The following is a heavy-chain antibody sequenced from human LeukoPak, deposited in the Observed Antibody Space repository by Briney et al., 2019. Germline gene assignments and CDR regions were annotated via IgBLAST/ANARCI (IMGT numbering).Heavy chain of an antibody. J-gene: IGHJ4*02. Sequence: SETLSLTCTVSGGSISSDYWTWIRQPAGKGLEWIGHIYTSGTTNYNPSLKSRVTISVDKSKNQFSLKLSSVTAADTAVYYCARDRLEYYFDYWGQGTLVTVSS. V-gene: IGHV4-4*07. CDR2: IYTSGTT. D-gene: IGHD5-24*01. CDR1: GGSISSDY. CDR3: ARDRLEYYFDY.